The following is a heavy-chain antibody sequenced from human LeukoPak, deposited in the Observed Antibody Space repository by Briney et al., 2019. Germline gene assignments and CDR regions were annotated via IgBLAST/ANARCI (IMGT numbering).Heavy chain of an antibody. CDR1: GYTFTSYG. Sequence: GASVKVSCKASGYTFTSYGISWVRQAPGQGLEWMGWISAYNGNTNYAQKLQGRVTMTTDTSTSTAYMELRSLRSDDTAVYYCARVKAEPYIAALGAFDIWGQGTMVTVSS. D-gene: IGHD6-13*01. CDR3: ARVKAEPYIAALGAFDI. V-gene: IGHV1-18*01. CDR2: ISAYNGNT. J-gene: IGHJ3*02.